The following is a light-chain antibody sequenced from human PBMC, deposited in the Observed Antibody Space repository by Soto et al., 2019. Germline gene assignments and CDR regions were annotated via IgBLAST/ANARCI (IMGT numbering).Light chain of an antibody. CDR2: LNSDGSH. Sequence: QLVLTQSPSASASLGASVKLTCTLSSGHSSYAIAWHQQQPEKGPRYLMKLNSDGSHSKGDGIPDRFSGSSSGAERYLTIPSLQSEDEADYYCQTWATGIVVFGGGTKVTVL. CDR3: QTWATGIVV. J-gene: IGLJ2*01. CDR1: SGHSSYA. V-gene: IGLV4-69*01.